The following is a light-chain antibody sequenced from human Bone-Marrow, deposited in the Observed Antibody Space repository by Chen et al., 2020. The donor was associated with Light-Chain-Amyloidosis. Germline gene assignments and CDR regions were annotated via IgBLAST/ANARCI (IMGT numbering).Light chain of an antibody. CDR3: QSADSSGTYEVI. Sequence: SYELSQPPSVSVSPGQTARIPPPGEDLPTKYAYWYQQKPGQAPVLVIHRDTERPSGISERFAGSSSGTTATLTISGVQAEDEADYHCQSADSSGTYEVIFGGGTKLTVL. V-gene: IGLV3-25*03. CDR2: RDT. J-gene: IGLJ2*01. CDR1: DLPTKY.